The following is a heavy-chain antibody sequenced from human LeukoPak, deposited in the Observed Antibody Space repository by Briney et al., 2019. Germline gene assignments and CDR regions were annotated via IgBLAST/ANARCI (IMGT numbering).Heavy chain of an antibody. CDR2: ISGNGDRT. Sequence: GGSLRLSCAASGFTFDNYATRWVRQAPGKGLEYVSGISGNGDRTHYANSVQGRFTISRDNCKNTLYLQLNSLRDEDMAVFYCARDVREGYLDYWGRGTLVSVSS. J-gene: IGHJ4*02. V-gene: IGHV3-64*01. CDR3: ARDVREGYLDY. CDR1: GFTFDNYA.